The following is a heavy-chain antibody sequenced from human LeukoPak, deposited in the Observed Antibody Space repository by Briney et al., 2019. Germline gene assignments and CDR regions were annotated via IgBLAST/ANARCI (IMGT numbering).Heavy chain of an antibody. CDR3: ARQSSGWWTWFDP. D-gene: IGHD6-19*01. Sequence: PGGSLGLSCAASGFTFSSYAMSWVRQAPGKGLEWVSAISGSDDNTYYADSVKGRFTISRDSSKNTLYLEMNSLRAEDTAVYYCARQSSGWWTWFDPWGQGTLVTVSS. CDR2: ISGSDDNT. CDR1: GFTFSSYA. J-gene: IGHJ5*02. V-gene: IGHV3-23*01.